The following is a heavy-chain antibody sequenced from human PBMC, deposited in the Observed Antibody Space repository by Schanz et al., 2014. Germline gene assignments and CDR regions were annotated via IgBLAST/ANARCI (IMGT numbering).Heavy chain of an antibody. D-gene: IGHD2-15*01. V-gene: IGHV3-53*01. CDR1: GFTVNTNY. J-gene: IGHJ4*02. CDR3: AKDQGRGGGSCWYY. Sequence: EVQLVESGGGLIHPGGSLRLSCAVSGFTVNTNYMTWVRQAPGKGLECVSVIYRGGSTYYADSVKGRFTISRDNSKNTLHLQMNSLRAEDTAVYYCAKDQGRGGGSCWYYWGQGALVTVSS. CDR2: IYRGGST.